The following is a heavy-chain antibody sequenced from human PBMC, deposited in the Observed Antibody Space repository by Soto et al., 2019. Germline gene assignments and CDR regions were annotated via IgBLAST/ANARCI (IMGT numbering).Heavy chain of an antibody. CDR3: AREGDSSGPYFDY. V-gene: IGHV3-30-3*01. J-gene: IGHJ4*02. Sequence: VRQAPGKGLEWVAVISYDGSNKYYADSVKGRFTISRDNSKNTLYLQMNSLRAEDTAVYYCAREGDSSGPYFDYWGQGTLVNVSS. CDR2: ISYDGSNK. D-gene: IGHD3-22*01.